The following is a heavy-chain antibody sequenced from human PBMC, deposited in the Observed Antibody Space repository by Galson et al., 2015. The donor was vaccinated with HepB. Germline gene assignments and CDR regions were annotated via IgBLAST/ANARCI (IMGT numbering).Heavy chain of an antibody. V-gene: IGHV3-21*01. J-gene: IGHJ4*02. Sequence: LRLSCAASGFTFSSYSMNWVRQAPGKGLEWVSSISSSSYIYYADSVKGRFTISRDNAKNSLYLQMNSLRAEDTAVYYCARDQQWHYYDSSGYYGYYFDYWGQGTLVTVSS. CDR1: GFTFSSYS. D-gene: IGHD3-22*01. CDR2: ISSSSYI. CDR3: ARDQQWHYYDSSGYYGYYFDY.